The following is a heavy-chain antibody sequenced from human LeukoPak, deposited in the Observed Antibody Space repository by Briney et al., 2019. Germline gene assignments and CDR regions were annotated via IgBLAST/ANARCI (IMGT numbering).Heavy chain of an antibody. D-gene: IGHD4-17*01. CDR2: IYHSGST. Sequence: SETLSLTCTVSGYSISSGYYWGWIRQPPGKGLEWIGSIYHSGSTYYNPSLKSRVTMSADTSKKQFSLKLRSVTAADTAVYYCAREGIYGDYRHWGQGTLVTVSS. CDR1: GYSISSGYY. V-gene: IGHV4-38-2*02. CDR3: AREGIYGDYRH. J-gene: IGHJ4*02.